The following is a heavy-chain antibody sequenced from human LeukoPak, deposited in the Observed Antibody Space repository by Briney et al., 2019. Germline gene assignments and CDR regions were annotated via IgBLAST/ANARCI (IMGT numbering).Heavy chain of an antibody. Sequence: SETLSLTCTVSGYSISSGYYWGWIRQPPGKGLEWIGSIYYSGSTYYNPSLKSRVTISVDTSKNQFSLKLSSVTAADTAVYYCASPLDYGDYVGGYYYMDVWGKGTTVTVSS. CDR3: ASPLDYGDYVGGYYYMDV. D-gene: IGHD4-17*01. V-gene: IGHV4-38-2*02. CDR2: IYYSGST. J-gene: IGHJ6*03. CDR1: GYSISSGYY.